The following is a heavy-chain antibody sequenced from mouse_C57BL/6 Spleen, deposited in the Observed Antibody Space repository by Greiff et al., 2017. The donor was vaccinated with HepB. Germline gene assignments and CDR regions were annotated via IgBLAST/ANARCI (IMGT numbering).Heavy chain of an antibody. V-gene: IGHV1-50*01. D-gene: IGHD2-2*01. J-gene: IGHJ3*01. CDR1: GYTFTSYW. CDR3: ARSYGYPWFAY. CDR2: IDPSDSYT. Sequence: VQLVESGAELVKPGASVKLSCKASGYTFTSYWMQWVKQRPGQGLEWIGEIDPSDSYTNYNQKFKGKATLTVDTSSSTAYMQLSSLTSEDSAVYYCARSYGYPWFAYWGQGTLVTVSA.